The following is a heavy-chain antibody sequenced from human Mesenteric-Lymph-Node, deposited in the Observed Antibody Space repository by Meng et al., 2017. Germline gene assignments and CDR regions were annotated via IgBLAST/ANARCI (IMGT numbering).Heavy chain of an antibody. CDR1: GFTFSDYY. D-gene: IGHD3-16*01. CDR2: ISSSGSTI. Sequence: GESLKISCAASGFTFSDYYMSWIRQAPGKGLEWVSYISSSGSTIFYADSVKGRFTISRDNAKNTLYLQMNSLRAEDTAVYYCARDPFGKVTLGIGSFDYWGQGTLVTVSS. CDR3: ARDPFGKVTLGIGSFDY. V-gene: IGHV3-11*04. J-gene: IGHJ4*02.